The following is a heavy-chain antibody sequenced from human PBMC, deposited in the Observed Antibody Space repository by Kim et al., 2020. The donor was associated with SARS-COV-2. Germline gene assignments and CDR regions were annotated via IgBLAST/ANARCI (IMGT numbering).Heavy chain of an antibody. D-gene: IGHD3-22*01. J-gene: IGHJ4*02. Sequence: SETLSLTCTVSGGSISSSSYYWGWIRQPPGKGLEWIGSTYYSGSTYYNPSLKSRVTISVDTSKNQFSLKLSSVTAADTAVYYCARLQYYYDSSGSDYWGQGTLVTVSS. CDR2: TYYSGST. CDR3: ARLQYYYDSSGSDY. V-gene: IGHV4-39*01. CDR1: GGSISSSSYY.